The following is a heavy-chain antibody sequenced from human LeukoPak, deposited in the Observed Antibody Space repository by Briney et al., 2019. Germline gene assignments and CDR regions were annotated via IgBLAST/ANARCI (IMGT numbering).Heavy chain of an antibody. D-gene: IGHD3-9*01. CDR1: GFTFSSYW. CDR2: INSDGSDT. J-gene: IGHJ4*02. V-gene: IGHV3-74*01. CDR3: ARGRYAPLPDC. Sequence: RGSLRLSCAASGFTFSSYWMHWVRQAPGKGLVWVSLINSDGSDTTYADSVKGRFTISRDNAKNTLFLQMSSLRAEDTAVYYCARGRYAPLPDCWGQGTLVTVSS.